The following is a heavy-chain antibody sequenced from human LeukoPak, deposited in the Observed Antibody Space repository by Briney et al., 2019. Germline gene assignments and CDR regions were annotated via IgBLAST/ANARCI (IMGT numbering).Heavy chain of an antibody. D-gene: IGHD2-15*01. CDR3: ARRVRAYCSGGSCYDDWYFDL. V-gene: IGHV4-59*08. CDR1: GGSISSYY. CDR2: IYYSGST. Sequence: SETLSLTCSVSGGSISSYYWSWIRQPPGKGLECIGYIYYSGSTNYNPSLKSRVTISVDTSKNPFSLNLSSVTAADTAVYYCARRVRAYCSGGSCYDDWYFDLWGRGTLVTVSS. J-gene: IGHJ2*01.